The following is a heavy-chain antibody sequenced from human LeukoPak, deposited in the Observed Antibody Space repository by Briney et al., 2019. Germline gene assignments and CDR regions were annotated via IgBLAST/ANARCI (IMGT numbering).Heavy chain of an antibody. J-gene: IGHJ6*02. V-gene: IGHV1-69*01. CDR1: GGTFSSYA. D-gene: IGHD2-15*01. CDR2: IIPIFGTA. Sequence: VASVKVSCKASGGTFSSYAISWVRQAPGQGLEWMGGIIPIFGTANYAQKFQGRVTITADESTSTAYMELSSLRSEDTAVYYCARDSFGGGSCPECYYYYGMDVWGQGTTVTVSS. CDR3: ARDSFGGGSCPECYYYYGMDV.